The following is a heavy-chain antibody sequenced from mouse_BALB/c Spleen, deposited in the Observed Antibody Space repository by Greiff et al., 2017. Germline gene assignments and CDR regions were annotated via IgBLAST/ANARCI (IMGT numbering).Heavy chain of an antibody. V-gene: IGHV1-5*01. J-gene: IGHJ3*01. Sequence: VQLQQSGTVLARPGASVKMSCKASGYTFTSYWMHWVKQRPGQGLEWIGAIYPGNSDTSYNQKFKGKAKLTAVTSTSTAYMELSSLTNEDSAVYYCTRDYGYDEFAYWGQGTLVTVSA. D-gene: IGHD2-2*01. CDR2: IYPGNSDT. CDR1: GYTFTSYW. CDR3: TRDYGYDEFAY.